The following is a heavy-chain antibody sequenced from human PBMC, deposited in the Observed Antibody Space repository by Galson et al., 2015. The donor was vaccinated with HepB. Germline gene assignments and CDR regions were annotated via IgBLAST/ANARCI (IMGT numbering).Heavy chain of an antibody. CDR2: ISYDGSNK. V-gene: IGHV3-30-3*01. CDR1: GFTFSSYA. J-gene: IGHJ6*02. Sequence: SLRLSCAASGFTFSSYAMHWVRQAPGKGLGWVAVISYDGSNKYYADSVKGRFTISRDNSKNTLYLQMNSLRAEDTAVYYCARGRRGSRGHYYYYGMDVWGQGTTVTVSS. CDR3: ARGRRGSRGHYYYYGMDV. D-gene: IGHD1-26*01.